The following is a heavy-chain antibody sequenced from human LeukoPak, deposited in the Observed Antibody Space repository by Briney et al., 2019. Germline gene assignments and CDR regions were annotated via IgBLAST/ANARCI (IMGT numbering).Heavy chain of an antibody. V-gene: IGHV3-23*01. J-gene: IGHJ4*02. D-gene: IGHD5-24*01. CDR1: GFIFSSYA. Sequence: GGSLRLSCGASGFIFSSYAMRWVRQAPGKGLEWVSAISGSGGSTYYADSVKGRFTISRDNSKNTLYLHMNSLRAEDTAVYYCAKTAVGNQTMATIRRDFDYWGQGTLVTVSS. CDR3: AKTAVGNQTMATIRRDFDY. CDR2: ISGSGGST.